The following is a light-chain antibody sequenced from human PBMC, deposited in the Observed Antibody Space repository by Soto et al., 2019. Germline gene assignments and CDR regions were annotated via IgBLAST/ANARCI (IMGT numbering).Light chain of an antibody. Sequence: QSVLTQPASLSGSPGQSITISCTGTSSDVGGYNYVSWYQHHPGKAPKLMIYDVSNRPSGVSNRFSGSKSGNTASLTISGLQPEEEADYYCSSYTTSNTRQIVFGTGTKVTVL. CDR2: DVS. V-gene: IGLV2-14*03. CDR1: SSDVGGYNY. CDR3: SSYTTSNTRQIV. J-gene: IGLJ1*01.